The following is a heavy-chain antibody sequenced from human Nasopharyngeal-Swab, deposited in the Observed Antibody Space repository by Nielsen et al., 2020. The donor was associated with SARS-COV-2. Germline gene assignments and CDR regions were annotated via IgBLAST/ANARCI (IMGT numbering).Heavy chain of an antibody. Sequence: SLKISCAASGFTFDDYAMHWVRQAPGKGLEWVSGISWNSGSIGYADSVKGRFTISRDNAKNSLYLQMNSLRAEDTAWYYCAKDVLVRAHYYYYMDVWGKGTTVTVSS. J-gene: IGHJ6*03. V-gene: IGHV3-9*01. D-gene: IGHD6-6*01. CDR3: AKDVLVRAHYYYYMDV. CDR1: GFTFDDYA. CDR2: ISWNSGSI.